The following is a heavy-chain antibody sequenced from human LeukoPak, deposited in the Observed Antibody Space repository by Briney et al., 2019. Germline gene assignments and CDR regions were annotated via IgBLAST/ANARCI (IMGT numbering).Heavy chain of an antibody. CDR2: ISYDGGNK. CDR1: GFTFSSYA. D-gene: IGHD5-24*01. J-gene: IGHJ4*02. CDR3: ARDKESRRDGYNHYFDY. V-gene: IGHV3-30-3*01. Sequence: GGSLRLSCAASGFTFSSYAMHWVRQAPGKGLEWVAVISYDGGNKYYADSVKGRFTISRDNSKNTLYLQMNSLRAEDTAVYYCARDKESRRDGYNHYFDYWGQGTLVTVSS.